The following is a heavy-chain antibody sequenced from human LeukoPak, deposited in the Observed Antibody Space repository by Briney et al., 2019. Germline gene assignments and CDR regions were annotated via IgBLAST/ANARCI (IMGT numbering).Heavy chain of an antibody. J-gene: IGHJ5*02. CDR2: SSAYNGNT. Sequence: ASVKVSSTASGYAFTSYGLSWVRQAPGQGLEWRGWSSAYNGNTNYAQKSSGRVTMTTDTSTSTPYTELRSVRAHETAAYFCVRAAYYDFLSGSWFDPCGQGTLVTVSS. CDR1: GYAFTSYG. CDR3: VRAAYYDFLSGSWFDP. D-gene: IGHD3-3*01. V-gene: IGHV1-18*01.